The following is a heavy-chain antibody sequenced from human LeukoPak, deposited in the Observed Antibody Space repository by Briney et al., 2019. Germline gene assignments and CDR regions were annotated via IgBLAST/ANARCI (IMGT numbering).Heavy chain of an antibody. Sequence: GASVKVSCKASGGTFSSYAISWVRQAPGQGLEWMGGIIPIFGTANYAQKFQGRVTITADESTSTAYMELSSLRSEDTAVYYCARGTVKDRNYYYYGMDVRGQGTTVTVSS. V-gene: IGHV1-69*13. CDR1: GGTFSSYA. J-gene: IGHJ6*02. D-gene: IGHD3-22*01. CDR2: IIPIFGTA. CDR3: ARGTVKDRNYYYYGMDV.